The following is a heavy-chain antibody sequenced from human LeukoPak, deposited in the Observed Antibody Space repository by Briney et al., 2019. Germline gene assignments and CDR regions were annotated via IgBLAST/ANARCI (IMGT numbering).Heavy chain of an antibody. J-gene: IGHJ4*02. CDR1: GFTFSSYW. V-gene: IGHV3-7*01. D-gene: IGHD3-22*01. CDR3: ARDGYYYDSSGYYSTFDY. CDR2: IKQDGSEK. Sequence: GGSLRLSCAASGFTFSSYWMSWVRQAPGKGLEWVANIKQDGSEKYYVDSVKGRFTISRDNAKNSLYLQMISLRAEDTAVYYCARDGYYYDSSGYYSTFDYWGQGTLVTVSS.